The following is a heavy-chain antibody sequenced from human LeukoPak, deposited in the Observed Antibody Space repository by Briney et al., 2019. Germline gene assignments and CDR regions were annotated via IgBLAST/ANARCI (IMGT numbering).Heavy chain of an antibody. CDR1: GFTFSSYW. CDR2: INSDGSST. V-gene: IGHV3-74*01. J-gene: IGHJ4*02. Sequence: GGSLRLSCAASGFTFSSYWMHWVRQAPGKGLVWVSRINSDGSSTSYADSVKGRFTISRDNAKNTLYLQLNSLTAEDTAVYFCARVRSSGSPLDYWGQGTLVTVSS. D-gene: IGHD3-10*01. CDR3: ARVRSSGSPLDY.